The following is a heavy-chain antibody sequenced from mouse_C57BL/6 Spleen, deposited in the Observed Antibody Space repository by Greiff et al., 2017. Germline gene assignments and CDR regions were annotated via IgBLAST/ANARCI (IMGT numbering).Heavy chain of an antibody. J-gene: IGHJ4*01. Sequence: QVQLQQPGAELVMPGASVKLSCKASGYTFTSYWMHWVKQRPGQGLEWIGEIDPSDSYTNYNQKFKGKSTLTVDKSSSTAYMQLSSLTYEDSAVYYCARRGVRRQGLYAMDYWGQGTSVTVSS. CDR1: GYTFTSYW. V-gene: IGHV1-69*01. D-gene: IGHD2-12*01. CDR3: ARRGVRRQGLYAMDY. CDR2: IDPSDSYT.